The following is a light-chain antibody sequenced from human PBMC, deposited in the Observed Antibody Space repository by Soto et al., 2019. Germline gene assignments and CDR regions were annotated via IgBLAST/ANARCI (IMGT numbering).Light chain of an antibody. CDR1: QSLNTR. V-gene: IGKV1-5*01. Sequence: DIQLTQSPSTLSASVGARVTLTCRASQSLNTRLAWYQQRPGKAPKLLIYDASTLESGVPSRFSGGGSGTEFTLTINNLQPDDLATYISQQYKSYSTFGRGTKVDIK. CDR3: QQYKSYST. CDR2: DAS. J-gene: IGKJ1*01.